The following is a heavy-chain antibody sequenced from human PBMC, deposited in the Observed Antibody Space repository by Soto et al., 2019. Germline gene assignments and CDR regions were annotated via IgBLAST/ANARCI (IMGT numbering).Heavy chain of an antibody. Sequence: QVQLQQWGAGPLRPLETLSLTCGVSGGSFSGYYWAWIRQSPGKGLEWIGEINDRGSINYNPSLKSRVSISVDTSQNHYSLNLRSVTAADTDVYYCARESHDILTGPPWVWYFDLWGRGTLVTVSS. D-gene: IGHD3-9*01. V-gene: IGHV4-34*01. CDR2: INDRGSI. CDR3: ARESHDILTGPPWVWYFDL. CDR1: GGSFSGYY. J-gene: IGHJ2*01.